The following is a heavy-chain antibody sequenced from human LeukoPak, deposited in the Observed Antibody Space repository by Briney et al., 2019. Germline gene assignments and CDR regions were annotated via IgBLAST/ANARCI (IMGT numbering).Heavy chain of an antibody. J-gene: IGHJ4*02. D-gene: IGHD5-12*01. CDR3: ARGRVYNGYDPFDY. V-gene: IGHV3-21*01. CDR2: ISSSSSYI. CDR1: GFTLSSYN. Sequence: GGSLRLSCAASGFTLSSYNMNWVRQAPWKGLEWVSFISSSSSYIQYADSMKGRFTISRDNAKNSPYLQMNSLRAEDTAVYYCARGRVYNGYDPFDYWGQGTLVTVSS.